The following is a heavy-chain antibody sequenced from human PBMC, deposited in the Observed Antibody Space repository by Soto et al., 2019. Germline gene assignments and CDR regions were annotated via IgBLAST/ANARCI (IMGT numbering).Heavy chain of an antibody. CDR1: GFTFSSYG. Sequence: PGGSLRLSCAASGFTFSSYGMHWVRQAPGKGLEWVAVISYDGSNKYYADSVKGRFTISRDNSKNTLYLQMNSLRAEDTAVYYCAKDHDFWSGSPPSFDPWGQGTLVTVSS. CDR2: ISYDGSNK. CDR3: AKDHDFWSGSPPSFDP. V-gene: IGHV3-30*18. D-gene: IGHD3-3*01. J-gene: IGHJ5*02.